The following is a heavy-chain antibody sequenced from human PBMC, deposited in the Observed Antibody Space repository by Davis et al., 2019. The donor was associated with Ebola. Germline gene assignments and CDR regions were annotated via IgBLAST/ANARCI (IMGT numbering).Heavy chain of an antibody. V-gene: IGHV3-13*01. J-gene: IGHJ4*02. Sequence: PGGSLRLSCAASGFTLSRYDMHWVRQATGKGLEWVSSIGTAGDTYYPGSVKGRFTISRENARNSLYLQMNSLTAGDTAVYYCARAQFGDVVLDYWGQGTLVTVSS. D-gene: IGHD4-17*01. CDR1: GFTLSRYD. CDR3: ARAQFGDVVLDY. CDR2: IGTAGDT.